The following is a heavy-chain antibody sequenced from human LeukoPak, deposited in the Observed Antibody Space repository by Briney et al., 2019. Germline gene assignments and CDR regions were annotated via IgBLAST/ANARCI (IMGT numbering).Heavy chain of an antibody. D-gene: IGHD1-1*01. CDR3: ARVPSGTLNLDPYFDY. Sequence: GGCLRLSCAASVFTFSSYRMHWVRQAPGKGLEWVVVISFDGNNKYYADSVRGRFTISRDNSKNTLYLQMNSLRAEDTAVYYCARVPSGTLNLDPYFDYWGQGTLVTVSS. V-gene: IGHV3-30*03. CDR1: VFTFSSYR. CDR2: ISFDGNNK. J-gene: IGHJ4*02.